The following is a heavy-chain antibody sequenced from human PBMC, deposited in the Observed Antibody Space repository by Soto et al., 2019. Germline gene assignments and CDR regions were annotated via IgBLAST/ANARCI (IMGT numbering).Heavy chain of an antibody. CDR3: ARERGLLREWLVLDYFDY. CDR1: GGSFSGYY. Sequence: SETLSLTCAVYGGSFSGYYWSWIRQPPGKGLEWIGEINHSGSTNYNPSLKSRVTISVDTSKNQFSLKLSSVTAADAAVYYCARERGLLREWLVLDYFDYWGQGTLVTVSS. J-gene: IGHJ4*02. D-gene: IGHD6-19*01. V-gene: IGHV4-34*01. CDR2: INHSGST.